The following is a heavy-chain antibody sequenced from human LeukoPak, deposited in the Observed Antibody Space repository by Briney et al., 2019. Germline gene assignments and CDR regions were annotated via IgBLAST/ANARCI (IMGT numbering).Heavy chain of an antibody. Sequence: SETLSLTCAVSGGSISSSNWWSRVRQSPGRGLEWIGEIYHSGSTNYNPSLKSRVTISVDKSKNQFSLKLTSVTAADTAVYYCARGTGVAVAGNYWGQGTLVTVSS. J-gene: IGHJ4*02. D-gene: IGHD6-19*01. CDR1: GGSISSSNW. CDR2: IYHSGST. V-gene: IGHV4-4*02. CDR3: ARGTGVAVAGNY.